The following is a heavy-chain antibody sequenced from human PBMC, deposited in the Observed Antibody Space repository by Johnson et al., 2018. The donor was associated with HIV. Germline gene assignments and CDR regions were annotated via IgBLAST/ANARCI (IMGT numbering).Heavy chain of an antibody. CDR1: GFTFISYA. V-gene: IGHV3-30*14. D-gene: IGHD3-10*01. Sequence: VQLVESGGGVVQPGRSLRLSCAASGFTFISYAMHWVRQAPGKGLERVVVISYAGSNKSYADSVKGRFTISRDNSKNTLYLQMNSLRAEDTAVYYCARDPPSYGSGSYFRAFDIWGQGKMVTVSS. J-gene: IGHJ3*02. CDR3: ARDPPSYGSGSYFRAFDI. CDR2: ISYAGSNK.